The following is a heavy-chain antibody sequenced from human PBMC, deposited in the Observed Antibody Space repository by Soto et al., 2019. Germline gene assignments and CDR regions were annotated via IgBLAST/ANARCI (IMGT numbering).Heavy chain of an antibody. Sequence: PGESLKISCKGSGYSFTSYWIGWVRQMPGKGLEWMGIIYPGDSDTRYSPSFQGQVTISADKSISTAYLQWSSLKASDTAMYYCARHPKWLLPIYLDYYGMDVWGQGTTVTVSS. CDR1: GYSFTSYW. D-gene: IGHD3-22*01. CDR2: IYPGDSDT. J-gene: IGHJ6*02. CDR3: ARHPKWLLPIYLDYYGMDV. V-gene: IGHV5-51*01.